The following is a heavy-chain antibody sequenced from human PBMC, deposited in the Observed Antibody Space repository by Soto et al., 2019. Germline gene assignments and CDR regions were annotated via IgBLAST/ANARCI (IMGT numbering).Heavy chain of an antibody. CDR1: GYTFTGYW. V-gene: IGHV1-2*02. D-gene: IGHD3-16*01. J-gene: IGHJ6*02. CDR2: INPNSGDT. CDR3: ARDRGGGYYGMDV. Sequence: ASVKVSCKASGYTFTGYWMHWVRQAPGQGLEWMGWINPNSGDTNHAQKFQGRVTMTRDTSISTAYMEMRRLRSDDTAVYYCARDRGGGYYGMDVWGQGTTVTVSS.